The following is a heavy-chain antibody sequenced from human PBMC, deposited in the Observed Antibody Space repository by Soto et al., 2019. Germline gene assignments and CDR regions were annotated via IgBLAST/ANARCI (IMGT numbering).Heavy chain of an antibody. CDR1: GGTFSSYA. J-gene: IGHJ3*02. V-gene: IGHV1-69*12. D-gene: IGHD3-16*01. CDR2: IIPIFGTA. Sequence: QVQLVQSGAEVKKPGSSVKVSCKASGGTFSSYAISWVRQAPGQGLEWMGGIIPIFGTANYAQKFQGRVTITADDSTRTAYMELSSLRSEDTAVYYCARDRLMITFGGVGDGRWFAFDIWGQGTMVTVSS. CDR3: ARDRLMITFGGVGDGRWFAFDI.